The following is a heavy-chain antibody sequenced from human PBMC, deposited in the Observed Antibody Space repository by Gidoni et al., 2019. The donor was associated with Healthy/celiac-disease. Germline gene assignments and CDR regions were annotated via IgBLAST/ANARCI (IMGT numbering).Heavy chain of an antibody. Sequence: QVQLVQSGAEVKKPGSSVKVSCKASGGPFSSYAIRWVRQAPGQGLEWMGGIIPIFGTANYAKKFQGRVTITADESTSTAYMELSSLRSEDTAVYYCARPLGELLIVDAFDIWGQGTMVTVSS. CDR1: GGPFSSYA. D-gene: IGHD3-10*01. V-gene: IGHV1-69*01. J-gene: IGHJ3*02. CDR2: IIPIFGTA. CDR3: ARPLGELLIVDAFDI.